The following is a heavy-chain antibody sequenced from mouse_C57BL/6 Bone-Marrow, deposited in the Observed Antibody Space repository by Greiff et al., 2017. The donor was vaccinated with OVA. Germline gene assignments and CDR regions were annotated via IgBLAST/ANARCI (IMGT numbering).Heavy chain of an antibody. V-gene: IGHV5-6*01. Sequence: DVQLVESGGDLVKPGGSLKLSCAASGFTFSSYGMSWVRQTPDKRLAWVATISSGGSYTYYPDSVKGRFTISRDNAKNTLYLQMSSLKSEDTAMYYCARQGYYGSSYDYWGQGTTLTVSS. CDR3: ARQGYYGSSYDY. D-gene: IGHD1-1*01. CDR2: ISSGGSYT. J-gene: IGHJ2*01. CDR1: GFTFSSYG.